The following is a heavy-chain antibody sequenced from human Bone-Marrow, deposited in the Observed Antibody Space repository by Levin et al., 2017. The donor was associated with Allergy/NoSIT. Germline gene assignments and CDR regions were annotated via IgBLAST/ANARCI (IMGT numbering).Heavy chain of an antibody. J-gene: IGHJ5*02. D-gene: IGHD7-27*01. V-gene: IGHV4-59*08. Sequence: PSETLSLTCTVSGGSISNYYWSWIRQPPGKGLEWIGYIYYSGSTNYNPSLKSRVTISVDTSKNQFSLRLSSVTAADTAVYYCARQTFGITGDLRSLYNWFDPWGQGTLVTVSS. CDR1: GGSISNYY. CDR2: IYYSGST. CDR3: ARQTFGITGDLRSLYNWFDP.